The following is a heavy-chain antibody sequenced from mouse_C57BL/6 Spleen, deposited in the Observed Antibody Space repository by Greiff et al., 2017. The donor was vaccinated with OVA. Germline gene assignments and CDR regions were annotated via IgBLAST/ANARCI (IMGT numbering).Heavy chain of an antibody. CDR2: IDPEGGGT. V-gene: IGHV1-15*01. J-gene: IGHJ3*01. Sequence: QVQLLQSGAELVKPGASVTLSCTASGFTFTDYEMHWVKQTPVHGLEWIGAIDPEGGGTAYTQKVKGKAILTADKSSSTAYMELRSLTSEDSAVYDCTSSCDYEAWFAYWGQGTPVTVSA. D-gene: IGHD2-4*01. CDR1: GFTFTDYE. CDR3: TSSCDYEAWFAY.